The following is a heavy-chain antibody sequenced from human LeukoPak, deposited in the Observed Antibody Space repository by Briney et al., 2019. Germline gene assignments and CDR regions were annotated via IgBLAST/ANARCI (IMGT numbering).Heavy chain of an antibody. CDR1: GFTFSSYW. Sequence: GGTLRLFCAASGFTFSSYWMHWVRHAPGKGLVWVSRINSDGSSTSYADSVKGRFTISRDNAKNTLYLQMNSLRAEDTAVYYCASLTTVVTQGAFDIWGQGTMVTVSS. V-gene: IGHV3-74*01. CDR2: INSDGSST. J-gene: IGHJ3*02. D-gene: IGHD4-23*01. CDR3: ASLTTVVTQGAFDI.